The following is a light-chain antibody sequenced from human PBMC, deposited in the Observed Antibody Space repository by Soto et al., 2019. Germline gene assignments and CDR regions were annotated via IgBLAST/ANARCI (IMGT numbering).Light chain of an antibody. Sequence: SYELTQPPSVSVAPGQTARISCGRNNTGSKSVHWYQQKPGQAPVLVLFDDSDRPSGIPERFSGSNSGNTATLTISRVEAGDEADYFCQVWDSNNDHVVFGGGTQLTVL. V-gene: IGLV3-21*02. CDR2: DDS. CDR3: QVWDSNNDHVV. J-gene: IGLJ2*01. CDR1: NTGSKS.